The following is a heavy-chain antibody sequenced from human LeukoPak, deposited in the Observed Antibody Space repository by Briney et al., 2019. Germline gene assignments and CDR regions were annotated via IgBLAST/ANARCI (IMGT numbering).Heavy chain of an antibody. Sequence: ASVKVSCKASGGTFSSYDINWVRQATGQGLEWMGWMNPNSGFTGYAQKFQGRLTLTRTTSMTTAYMELSSLGSEDAAVYYCARGPYYDSSGSYHRDFDYWGQGTLVTVSS. V-gene: IGHV1-8*02. D-gene: IGHD3-22*01. CDR2: MNPNSGFT. J-gene: IGHJ4*02. CDR1: GGTFSSYD. CDR3: ARGPYYDSSGSYHRDFDY.